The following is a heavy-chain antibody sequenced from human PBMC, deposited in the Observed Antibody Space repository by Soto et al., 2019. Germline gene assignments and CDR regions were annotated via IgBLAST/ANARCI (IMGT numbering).Heavy chain of an antibody. Sequence: QVQLVQSGAEVEKPGASVKVSCKASGYTFTSYYMHWVRQAPGQGLEWMGIINPSGGSTSYAQKFQGRVTMTRDTSTSTVYMELSSLRSEDTAVYYCARDTVDYYDSSALDYWGQGTLVTVSS. V-gene: IGHV1-46*01. D-gene: IGHD3-22*01. J-gene: IGHJ4*02. CDR2: INPSGGST. CDR1: GYTFTSYY. CDR3: ARDTVDYYDSSALDY.